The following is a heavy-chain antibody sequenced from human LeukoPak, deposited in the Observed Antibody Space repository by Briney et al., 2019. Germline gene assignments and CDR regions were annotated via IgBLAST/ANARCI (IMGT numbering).Heavy chain of an antibody. CDR3: ATWAYYYDSSGYCY. CDR1: GYTFTGYY. Sequence: ASVKVSCKASGYTFTGYYMHWVRQAPGQGLEWMGWINPNSGGTNYAQKFQGRVTMTEDTSTDTAYMELSSLRSEDTAVYYCATWAYYYDSSGYCYWGQGTLVTVSS. CDR2: INPNSGGT. D-gene: IGHD3-22*01. J-gene: IGHJ4*02. V-gene: IGHV1-2*02.